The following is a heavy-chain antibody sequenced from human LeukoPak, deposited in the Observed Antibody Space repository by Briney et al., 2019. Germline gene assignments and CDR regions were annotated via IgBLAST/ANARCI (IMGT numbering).Heavy chain of an antibody. CDR3: AKDSKNYAIDY. CDR2: ISDDGRKK. V-gene: IGHV3-30*18. CDR1: GXTFSSYG. J-gene: IGHJ4*02. Sequence: GGSLRLSCGASGXTFSSYGVHWVRQAPGKGLEWVAVISDDGRKKYYADSVKGRFTISRDNSKNTLYLQMNSLRAEDTAVYYCAKDSKNYAIDYWGQGTLVTVSS. D-gene: IGHD3-16*01.